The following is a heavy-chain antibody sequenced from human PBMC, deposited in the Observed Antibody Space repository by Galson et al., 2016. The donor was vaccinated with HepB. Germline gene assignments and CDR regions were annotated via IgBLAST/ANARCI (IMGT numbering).Heavy chain of an antibody. CDR2: MYYTGST. CDR1: GASLSSGGYY. J-gene: IGHJ3*02. CDR3: ASPAPYGSGTDAFDI. D-gene: IGHD3-10*01. Sequence: TLSLTCSVSGASLSSGGYYWCWIRQHPGKGLEWIGYMYYTGSTYYNPSLKSRASISVDSSKNQFSLSLTSVTAADTAVYYCASPAPYGSGTDAFDIWGQGTLVTVSS. V-gene: IGHV4-31*03.